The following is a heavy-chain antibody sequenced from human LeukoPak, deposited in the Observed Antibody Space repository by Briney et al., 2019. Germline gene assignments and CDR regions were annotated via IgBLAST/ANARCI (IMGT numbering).Heavy chain of an antibody. Sequence: GGSLRLSCAASVFTLSSYSMTWVRQARWKGLEWVSAISGSGGSTYYADSVKGRFTISRDNSKNTLYLQMNSLRAEDTAVYYCARGSSSWDRFDYWGQGTLVTVSS. CDR3: ARGSSSWDRFDY. CDR1: VFTLSSYS. D-gene: IGHD6-13*01. J-gene: IGHJ4*02. CDR2: ISGSGGST. V-gene: IGHV3-23*01.